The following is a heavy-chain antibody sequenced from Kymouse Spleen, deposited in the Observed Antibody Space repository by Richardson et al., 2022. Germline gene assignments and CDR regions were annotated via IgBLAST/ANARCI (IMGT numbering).Heavy chain of an antibody. CDR3: AKESSSWYSNFDY. J-gene: IGHJ4*02. D-gene: IGHD6-13*01. V-gene: IGHV3-30*18. CDR1: GFTFSSYG. CDR2: ISYDGSNK. Sequence: QVQLVESGGGVVQPGRSLRLSCAASGFTFSSYGMHWVRQAPGKGLEWVAVISYDGSNKYYADSVKGRFTISRDNSKNTLYLQMNSLRAEDTAVYYCAKESSSWYSNFDYWGQGTLVTVSS.